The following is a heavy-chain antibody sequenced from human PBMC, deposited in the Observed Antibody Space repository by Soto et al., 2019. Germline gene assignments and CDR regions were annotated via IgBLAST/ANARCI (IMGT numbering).Heavy chain of an antibody. D-gene: IGHD4-17*01. Sequence: GASVKVTCKASGYIFTRYGIHWVRQAPGQGLEWVGWINAGTGQVKYSQKFQGRVSITRDTSASTAYMELSSLKSEDTAVYYCARVMAVQAFDIWGQGTKVTVSS. V-gene: IGHV1-3*01. CDR3: ARVMAVQAFDI. CDR1: GYIFTRYG. CDR2: INAGTGQV. J-gene: IGHJ3*02.